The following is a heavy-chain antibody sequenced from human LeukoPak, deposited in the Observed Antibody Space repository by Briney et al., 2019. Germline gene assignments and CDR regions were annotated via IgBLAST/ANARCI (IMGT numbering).Heavy chain of an antibody. CDR3: ARVVEMATTYYFDY. Sequence: PGGSLRLSCAASGFTFSSYSINWVRQAPGKGLEWVSSISSSSSYIYYADSVKGRFTISRDNAKNSLYLQMNSLRAEDTALYYCARVVEMATTYYFDYWGQGTLVTVSS. D-gene: IGHD5-24*01. V-gene: IGHV3-21*04. CDR2: ISSSSSYI. J-gene: IGHJ4*02. CDR1: GFTFSSYS.